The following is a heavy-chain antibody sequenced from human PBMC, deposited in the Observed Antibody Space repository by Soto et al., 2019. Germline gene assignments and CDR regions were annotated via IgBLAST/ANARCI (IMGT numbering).Heavy chain of an antibody. CDR3: ASPLRLATHDAYDT. Sequence: GALKISCAASGVTFSSYSMNWVRQAPGKGLERVSSISSSSSYIYYADSVKGRFTISRDNAKNSLYLQMNSLRAEDTAVYYCASPLRLATHDAYDTCGRSKMISVSS. CDR2: ISSSSSYI. CDR1: GVTFSSYS. V-gene: IGHV3-21*01. D-gene: IGHD5-12*01. J-gene: IGHJ3*02.